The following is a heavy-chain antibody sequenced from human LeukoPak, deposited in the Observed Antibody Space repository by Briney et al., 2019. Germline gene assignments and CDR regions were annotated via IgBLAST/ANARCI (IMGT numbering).Heavy chain of an antibody. Sequence: SVKVSCKASGGTFCSYAISWVRQAPGQGLEWMGRIIPIFGTANCAQKFQGRVTITTDESTSTAYMELSSLRSEDTAVYYCTRDPLGRDKTRRDGYNPGDWWGQGTLVTVSS. V-gene: IGHV1-69*05. CDR1: GGTFCSYA. CDR2: IIPIFGTA. J-gene: IGHJ4*02. CDR3: TRDPLGRDKTRRDGYNPGDW. D-gene: IGHD5-24*01.